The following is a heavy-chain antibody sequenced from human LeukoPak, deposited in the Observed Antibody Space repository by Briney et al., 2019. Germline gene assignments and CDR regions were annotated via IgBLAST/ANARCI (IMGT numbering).Heavy chain of an antibody. D-gene: IGHD3-9*01. CDR1: GHTITSYG. J-gene: IGHJ6*02. V-gene: IGHV1-18*01. CDR2: ISAYNGNT. CDR3: ARHDYDILTGYYPHYGMDV. Sequence: ASVKVSCKASGHTITSYGISWVRQAPGQELEWMVWISAYNGNTNYAQKLQGRVTMTTDTSTSTAYMELRSLRSDDTAVYYCARHDYDILTGYYPHYGMDVWGQGTTVTVSS.